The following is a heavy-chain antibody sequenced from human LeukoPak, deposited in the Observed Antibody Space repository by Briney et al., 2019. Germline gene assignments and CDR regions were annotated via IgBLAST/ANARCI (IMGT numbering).Heavy chain of an antibody. CDR1: EYTFTSYY. D-gene: IGHD3-22*01. CDR2: INPNSGGT. CDR3: ARGDLYYYDSSGYEIFDY. Sequence: ASVKVSCKASEYTFTSYYMHWVRQAPGQGLEWMGWINPNSGGTNYAQKFQGRVTMTRDTSISTAYMELSRLRSDDTAVYYCARGDLYYYDSSGYEIFDYWGQGTLVTVSS. J-gene: IGHJ4*02. V-gene: IGHV1-2*02.